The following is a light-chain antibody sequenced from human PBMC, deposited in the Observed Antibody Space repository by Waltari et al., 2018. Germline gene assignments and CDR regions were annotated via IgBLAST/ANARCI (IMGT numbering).Light chain of an antibody. V-gene: IGKV3-20*01. CDR1: QSISKY. CDR3: QNHERLPAT. CDR2: AAS. Sequence: VLTQSPGTLSLSPGETATLSCRASQSISKYFVWYQQRPGHAPRLLIYAASTRATCVPDRCSGSGYGTDFTLTISRLEPEDFAVYYCQNHERLPATFGQGTKVEIK. J-gene: IGKJ1*01.